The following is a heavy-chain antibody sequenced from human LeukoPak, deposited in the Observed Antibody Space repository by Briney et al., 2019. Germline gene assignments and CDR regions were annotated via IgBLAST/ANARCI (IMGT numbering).Heavy chain of an antibody. CDR3: ARALWERQIAGSYYCGMDV. CDR1: GCTFSSYS. V-gene: IGHV1-69*10. CDR2: IIPILCMS. D-gene: IGHD1-26*01. J-gene: IGHJ6*01. Sequence: AVKVSCKASGCTFSSYSRSWVRQAPGQGREWMGGIIPILCMSNYAQKFQGRVTITADKYTSPAYMELRSLSAEDTAVYYCARALWERQIAGSYYCGMDVWGQGATVTVSS.